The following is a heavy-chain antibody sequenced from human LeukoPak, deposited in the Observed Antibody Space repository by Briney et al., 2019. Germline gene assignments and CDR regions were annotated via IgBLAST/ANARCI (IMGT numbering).Heavy chain of an antibody. D-gene: IGHD5-18*01. CDR1: GFTFSSYE. Sequence: GGSLRLSCAASGFTFSSYEMNWVRQAPGKGLEWVSYISSSGSTIYYADSVKGRFTISRDNAKNSLYLQMNSLRAEDTAVYYCARDHSGYSYGYYFDYWGQGTLVTVSS. V-gene: IGHV3-48*03. CDR2: ISSSGSTI. J-gene: IGHJ4*02. CDR3: ARDHSGYSYGYYFDY.